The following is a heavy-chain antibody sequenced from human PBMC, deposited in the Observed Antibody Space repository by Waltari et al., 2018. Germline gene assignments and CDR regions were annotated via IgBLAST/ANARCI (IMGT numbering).Heavy chain of an antibody. CDR2: ISDEGSNK. D-gene: IGHD4-4*01. J-gene: IGHJ3*02. CDR1: GFTFSSYG. V-gene: IGHV3-30*18. CDR3: AKPLQYWGAFDI. Sequence: QVQLVESGGGVVQPGRSLRLSCAASGFTFSSYGMHWVRQAPGKGLEWVAVISDEGSNKYYADSVKGRFTISRDNSKNTLYLQMNSLRAEDTAVYYCAKPLQYWGAFDIWGQGTMVTVSS.